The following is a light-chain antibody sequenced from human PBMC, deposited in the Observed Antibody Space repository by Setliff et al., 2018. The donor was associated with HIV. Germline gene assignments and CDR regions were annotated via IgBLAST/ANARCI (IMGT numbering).Light chain of an antibody. J-gene: IGLJ1*01. CDR1: SSDVGSYNR. CDR2: EVN. CDR3: SSYASTSYGSSSTYV. V-gene: IGLV2-18*02. Sequence: QSVLAQPPSVSGSPGQSVTISCTGTSSDVGSYNRVAWYQQTPGTTPKLMIYEVNNRPSGVPDRFSGSSSGNTASLTISGLQAEDEGDYYCSSYASTSYGSSSTYVFGTGTKVTVL.